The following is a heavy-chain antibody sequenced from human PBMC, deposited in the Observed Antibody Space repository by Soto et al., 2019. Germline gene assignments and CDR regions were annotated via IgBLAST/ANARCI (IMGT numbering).Heavy chain of an antibody. CDR2: IYYSGST. CDR3: ARHPSNSWAYYYYMDV. CDR1: GGSISSSSYY. J-gene: IGHJ6*03. Sequence: SETLSLTCTVSGGSISSSSYYWGWIRQPPGKGLEWIGSIYYSGSTYYKPSLKSRVTISVDTSKNQLSLKLSSVTAADTAVYYCARHPSNSWAYYYYMDVWGKGTTVTVSS. V-gene: IGHV4-39*01. D-gene: IGHD6-6*01.